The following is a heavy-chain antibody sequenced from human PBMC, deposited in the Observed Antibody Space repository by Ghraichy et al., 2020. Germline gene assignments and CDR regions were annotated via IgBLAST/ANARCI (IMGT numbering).Heavy chain of an antibody. Sequence: GGSLRLSCAASGFTVSSNYMSWVRQAPGKGLEWVSVIYSGDNTYYADSVKGRFTISRDNSKNTLYLQMNSLRAEDTAVYYCAREGYSSSYAFDYWGQGTLVTVSS. CDR2: IYSGDNT. CDR3: AREGYSSSYAFDY. V-gene: IGHV3-53*01. J-gene: IGHJ4*02. CDR1: GFTVSSNY. D-gene: IGHD6-13*01.